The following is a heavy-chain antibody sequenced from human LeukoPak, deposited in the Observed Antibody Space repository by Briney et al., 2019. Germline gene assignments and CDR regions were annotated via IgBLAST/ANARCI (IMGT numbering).Heavy chain of an antibody. CDR1: GGSISSGDYY. V-gene: IGHV4-30-4*08. CDR2: IYYSGST. CDR3: ARGAVLLWFGELLNYFDY. Sequence: SETLSLTCTVSGGSISSGDYYWSWIRQPPGKGLEWIGYIYYSGSTYYNPSLKSRVTISVDTSNNQFSRKLSSVTAADTAVYYCARGAVLLWFGELLNYFDYWGQGTLVTVSS. J-gene: IGHJ4*02. D-gene: IGHD3-10*01.